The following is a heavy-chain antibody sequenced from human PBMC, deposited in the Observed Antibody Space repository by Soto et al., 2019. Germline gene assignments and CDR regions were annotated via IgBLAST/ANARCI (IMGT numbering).Heavy chain of an antibody. D-gene: IGHD3-10*01. CDR3: AIGSYGDY. Sequence: QVHLVQSGAEVKKPGASVKVSCKGSGYAFTTYGITWVRQAPGQGLEWMGWISAHNGNTNYAQKLQGRVTVTRDTSTSTAYMELRSLRSDDTSVYYCAIGSYGDYWGQGALVTVSS. CDR1: GYAFTTYG. J-gene: IGHJ4*02. V-gene: IGHV1-18*01. CDR2: ISAHNGNT.